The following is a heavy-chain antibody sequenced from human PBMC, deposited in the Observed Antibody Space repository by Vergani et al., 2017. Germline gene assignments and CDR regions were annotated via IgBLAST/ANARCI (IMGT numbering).Heavy chain of an antibody. CDR3: ARVNTETNGHLYYYYYMDV. J-gene: IGHJ6*03. CDR1: GGSFTSYH. Sequence: QVQLQQWGGGLLKPSETLSLTCVVNGGSFTSYHWTLIRQSPGEGLEWVGDIDHTGRPDNNPSLKSRLTMSVDKSRNQFSLTLNSVTATDTAIYFCARVNTETNGHLYYYYYMDVWGQGTAVTVS. CDR2: IDHTGRP. V-gene: IGHV4-34*01. D-gene: IGHD4-11*01.